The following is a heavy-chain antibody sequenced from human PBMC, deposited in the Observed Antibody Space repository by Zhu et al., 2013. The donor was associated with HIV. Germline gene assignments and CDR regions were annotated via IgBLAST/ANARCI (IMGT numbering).Heavy chain of an antibody. V-gene: IGHV1-2*02. Sequence: QVQLVQSGADVKKPGASEKVSCKASGYSFTDYYLHWVRQAPGQGLEWMGWINPKNGDTNYGQKFQGRVTMTRDTSITTFYMELSRLRSDDTAVYYCARDSGTVTPTFDYWGQGTLVTVSS. CDR1: GYSFTDYY. CDR3: ARDSGTVTPTFDY. J-gene: IGHJ4*02. D-gene: IGHD4-17*01. CDR2: INPKNGDT.